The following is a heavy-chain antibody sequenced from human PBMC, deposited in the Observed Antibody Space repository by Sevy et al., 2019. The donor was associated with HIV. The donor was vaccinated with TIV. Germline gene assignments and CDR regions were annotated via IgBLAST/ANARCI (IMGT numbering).Heavy chain of an antibody. V-gene: IGHV3-72*01. CDR1: GFTFSDHY. Sequence: GGSLRLSCAASGFTFSDHYMGWVHQAPGKGLEWVGRTRNKADSHTTEYAASVKGRFTISRDDSKNSLYLQMNSLKTEDTAVYYCATHAGTAAAGRVFDYWGQGSLVTVSS. CDR2: TRNKADSHTT. J-gene: IGHJ4*02. D-gene: IGHD6-13*01. CDR3: ATHAGTAAAGRVFDY.